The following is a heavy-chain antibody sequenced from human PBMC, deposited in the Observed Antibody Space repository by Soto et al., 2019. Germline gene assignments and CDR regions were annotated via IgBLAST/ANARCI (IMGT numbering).Heavy chain of an antibody. CDR3: ARDGEEYCSSTSCYSWSPAPYGMDV. J-gene: IGHJ6*02. V-gene: IGHV1-2*02. CDR2: INPNSGGT. D-gene: IGHD2-2*01. Sequence: ASVKVSCKASGYTFTGYYMHWVRQAPGQGLEWMGWINPNSGGTNYAQKFQGRVTMTRDTSISTAYMELSRLRSDDTAVYYCARDGEEYCSSTSCYSWSPAPYGMDVWGQGTTVTVSS. CDR1: GYTFTGYY.